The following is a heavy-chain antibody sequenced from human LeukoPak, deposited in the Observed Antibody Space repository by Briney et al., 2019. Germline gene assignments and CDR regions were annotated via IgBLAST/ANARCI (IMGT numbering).Heavy chain of an antibody. J-gene: IGHJ3*02. CDR1: GFTFSSYD. CDR3: ARAGHLCSGGSCYSGGDAFDI. V-gene: IGHV3-13*01. D-gene: IGHD2-15*01. Sequence: GGSLRLSCAASGFTFSSYDMHWVRQATGKSLEWVSAIGTAGDTYYPGSVKGRFTISRENAKNSLYLQMNSLRAGDTAVYYCARAGHLCSGGSCYSGGDAFDIWGQGTMVTVSS. CDR2: IGTAGDT.